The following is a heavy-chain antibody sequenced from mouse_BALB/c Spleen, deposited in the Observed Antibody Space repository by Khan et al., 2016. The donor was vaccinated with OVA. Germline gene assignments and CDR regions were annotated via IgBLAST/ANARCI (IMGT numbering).Heavy chain of an antibody. CDR1: GYTFTTYG. CDR2: INTYAGEP. V-gene: IGHV9-3-1*01. Sequence: QIQLVQSGPELKKPGVTVKISCKASGYTFTTYGMNWVKQAPGKGLKWMGWINTYAGEPTYVDDFKGRFAFSLETSASTAYLQINNLKNEDTATYFCARVGYSGTMDYWGQGTSVTVSS. CDR3: ARVGYSGTMDY. D-gene: IGHD2-14*01. J-gene: IGHJ4*01.